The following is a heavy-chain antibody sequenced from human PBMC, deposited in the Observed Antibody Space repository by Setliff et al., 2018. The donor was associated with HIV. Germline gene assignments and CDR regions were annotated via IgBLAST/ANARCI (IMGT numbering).Heavy chain of an antibody. CDR3: ARVDCSSTRCYAFDI. J-gene: IGHJ3*02. V-gene: IGHV1-2*02. D-gene: IGHD2-2*01. CDR2: INPHSGGT. CDR1: GHTFTGYH. Sequence: ASVKVSCKASGHTFTGYHMHWVRQAPGQGLEWMGWINPHSGGTKYAQKFQGRVTMTRDTSISAAYMELSRLRSDDTAVYYSARVDCSSTRCYAFDIWGQGTMVTVSS.